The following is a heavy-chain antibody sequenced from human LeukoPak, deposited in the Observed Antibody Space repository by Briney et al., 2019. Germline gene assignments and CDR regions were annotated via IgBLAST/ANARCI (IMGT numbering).Heavy chain of an antibody. CDR2: ISFSGGST. CDR3: TTYRSGHY. V-gene: IGHV3-23*01. Sequence: GGSLRLSCAASGFTFSDSAMTWVRQAPGKGLEWVSLISFSGGSTYYADSVKGRFTISRDDSANTAYLQMNSLRTEDTALYYCTTYRSGHYWGQGTLVTVSS. J-gene: IGHJ4*02. D-gene: IGHD6-19*01. CDR1: GFTFSDSA.